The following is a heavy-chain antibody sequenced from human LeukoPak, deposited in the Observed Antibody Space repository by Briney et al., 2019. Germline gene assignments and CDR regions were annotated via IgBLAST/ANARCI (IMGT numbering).Heavy chain of an antibody. CDR1: GFTFSSYA. D-gene: IGHD2-2*01. V-gene: IGHV3-30-3*01. J-gene: IGHJ6*03. Sequence: GGSLRLSCAASGFTFSSYAMHWVRQAPGKGPEWVAVISYDGSNKYYADSVKGRFTISRDNSKNTLYLQMNSLRAEDTAVYYCARDVRDCSSTSCDKGYYYYYMDVWGKGTTVTVSS. CDR3: ARDVRDCSSTSCDKGYYYYYMDV. CDR2: ISYDGSNK.